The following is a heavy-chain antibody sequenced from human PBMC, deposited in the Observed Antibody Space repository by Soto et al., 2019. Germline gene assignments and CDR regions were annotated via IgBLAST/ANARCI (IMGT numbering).Heavy chain of an antibody. CDR3: ARDIRGGDHGGDDAFDM. V-gene: IGHV4-4*02. CDR2: IYHSGST. Sequence: SETLSLTCAVSGGSISSSNWWSWVRQPPGKGLEWIGEIYHSGSTNYNPSLKSRVTISVDKSKNQFSLKLSSVTAADTAVYYCARDIRGGDHGGDDAFDMWGPGPMITVS. J-gene: IGHJ3*02. D-gene: IGHD4-17*01. CDR1: GGSISSSNW.